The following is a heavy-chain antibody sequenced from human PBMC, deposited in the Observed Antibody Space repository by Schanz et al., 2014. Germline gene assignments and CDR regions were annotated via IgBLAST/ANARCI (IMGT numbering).Heavy chain of an antibody. CDR3: AKDQVTTLSRFGYYYGMDV. Sequence: VQLVESGGGLVKPGGSLRLSCAASGFPFSTYSIHWVRQAPGKGLEWVSYIRSDNNYIYYADSVKGRFTISRDNAKNSLFLQMNSLTAEDTAVYYCAKDQVTTLSRFGYYYGMDVWGQGTTVTVSS. D-gene: IGHD4-4*01. J-gene: IGHJ6*02. CDR2: IRSDNNYI. CDR1: GFPFSTYS. V-gene: IGHV3-21*01.